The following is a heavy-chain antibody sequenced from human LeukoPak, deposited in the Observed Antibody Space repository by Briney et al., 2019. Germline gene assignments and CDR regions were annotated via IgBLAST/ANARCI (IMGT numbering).Heavy chain of an antibody. Sequence: SETLSLTCTVSGGSISSSSYCWGWIRQPPGKGLEWIGSIYYSGSTYYNPSLKSRVTISVDTSKNQFSLKLSSVTAADTAVYYCARPPYYYDSSGLAPSPDAFDIWGQGTMVTVSS. CDR3: ARPPYYYDSSGLAPSPDAFDI. D-gene: IGHD3-22*01. V-gene: IGHV4-39*01. CDR2: IYYSGST. J-gene: IGHJ3*02. CDR1: GGSISSSSYC.